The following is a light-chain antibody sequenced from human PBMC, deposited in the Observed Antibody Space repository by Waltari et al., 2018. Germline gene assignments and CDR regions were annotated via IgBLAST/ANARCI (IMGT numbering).Light chain of an antibody. CDR3: QQYYRSPPWT. J-gene: IGKJ1*01. CDR1: QSLLYSSNNKNY. CDR2: WAS. Sequence: DIVMTQSPDSLAVSLGERATINCKSSQSLLYSSNNKNYLAWYQLKPGQPPKLLIYWASSRESGVPDRFSGSGSGTDFTLTISSLQADDVAVYYCQQYYRSPPWTFGQGTRVDMK. V-gene: IGKV4-1*01.